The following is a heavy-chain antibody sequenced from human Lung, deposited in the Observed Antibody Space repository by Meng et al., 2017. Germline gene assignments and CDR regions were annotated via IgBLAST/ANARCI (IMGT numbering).Heavy chain of an antibody. V-gene: IGHV1-2*06. CDR2: INPKSGDT. CDR3: ARDEDISAAGKLFGDY. D-gene: IGHD6-25*01. CDR1: GYTFTSYA. Sequence: GQLVQSGSELKKPGASVKVSCKASGYTFTSYAMNWVRQAPGQGLEWMGRINPKSGDTHYAQKFQARVTMTGDTSISTAYMELSGLRSDDTAMYYCARDEDISAAGKLFGDYWGQGTLVTVSS. J-gene: IGHJ4*02.